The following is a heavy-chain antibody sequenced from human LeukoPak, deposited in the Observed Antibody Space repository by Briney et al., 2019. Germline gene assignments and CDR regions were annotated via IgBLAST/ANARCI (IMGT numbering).Heavy chain of an antibody. CDR3: ARGTVTYYMDV. J-gene: IGHJ6*03. D-gene: IGHD4-17*01. CDR2: INHSGST. V-gene: IGHV4-34*01. Sequence: SETLSLTCTVSGGSISSYYWSWIRQPPGKGLEWIGEINHSGSTNYNPSLKSRVTISVDTSKNQFSLKLSSVTAADTAVYYCARGTVTYYMDVWGKGTTVTVSS. CDR1: GGSISSYY.